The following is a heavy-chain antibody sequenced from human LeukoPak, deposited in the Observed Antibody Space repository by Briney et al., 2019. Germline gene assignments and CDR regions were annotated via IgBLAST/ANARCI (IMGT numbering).Heavy chain of an antibody. V-gene: IGHV4-39*01. CDR2: IYYSKNT. CDR1: GGSISSSSAY. D-gene: IGHD5-18*01. J-gene: IGHJ4*02. CDR3: VSPRGFSYGYFDY. Sequence: PSGTLSLTCGVSGGSISSSSAYWGWIRQPPGKGLEWIGSIYYSKNTYYNPSLKSRVTISADTSKNQFSLTLGSVSATDTAVYYCVSPRGFSYGYFDYWGQGTLVTVSS.